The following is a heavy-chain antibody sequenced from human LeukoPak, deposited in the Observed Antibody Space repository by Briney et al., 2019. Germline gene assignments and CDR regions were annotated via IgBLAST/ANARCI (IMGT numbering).Heavy chain of an antibody. J-gene: IGHJ4*02. CDR1: GFTFSSYE. CDR2: ISSSSSYI. Sequence: GGSLRLSCAASGFTFSSYEMNWVRQAPGKGLEWVSSISSSSSYIYYGDSVKGRFTISRDNAKNSLYLQMNSLRAEDTAVYYCARDRPLHYFDCWGQGTLVTVSS. CDR3: ARDRPLHYFDC. V-gene: IGHV3-21*01.